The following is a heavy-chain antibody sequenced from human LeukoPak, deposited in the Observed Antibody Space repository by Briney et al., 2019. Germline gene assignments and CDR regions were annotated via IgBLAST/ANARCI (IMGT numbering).Heavy chain of an antibody. J-gene: IGHJ4*02. CDR2: IYSGGST. D-gene: IGHD5-18*01. Sequence: GGSLRLSCAASGFTVSSNYMSWVRQAPGKGLEWVSVIYSGGSTYYADSVKGRFTISRDNSKNTLYLQMNSLRAEDTAVYYCARAKYSYGYHYFDYWGQGTLVTVSS. V-gene: IGHV3-66*01. CDR1: GFTVSSNY. CDR3: ARAKYSYGYHYFDY.